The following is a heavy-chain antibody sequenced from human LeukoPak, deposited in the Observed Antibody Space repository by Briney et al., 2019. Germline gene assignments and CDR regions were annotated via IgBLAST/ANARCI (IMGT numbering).Heavy chain of an antibody. CDR2: ISSSGSTI. V-gene: IGHV3-48*03. CDR3: ARDRGIAVAGIPYFDY. D-gene: IGHD6-19*01. Sequence: GXSLRXSCAASGFTFSSYEMNWVRQAPGKGLEWVSYISSSGSTIYYADSVKGRFTISRDNARNSLYVQMNSLRAEDTAVYYCARDRGIAVAGIPYFDYWGQGTLVTVSS. J-gene: IGHJ4*02. CDR1: GFTFSSYE.